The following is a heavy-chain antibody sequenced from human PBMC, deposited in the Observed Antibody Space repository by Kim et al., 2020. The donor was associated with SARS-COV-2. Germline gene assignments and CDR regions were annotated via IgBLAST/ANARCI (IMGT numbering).Heavy chain of an antibody. J-gene: IGHJ4*02. CDR2: FYHSGNT. D-gene: IGHD1-7*01. CDR3: ARLLTNYPRD. Sequence: SETQSLTCTVSAYSISSGSFWGWIRQPPGKRLEWVGSFYHSGNTYYNPFLKSRVTISEDTSKNQFSLKLTSVTAADTAVYYCARLLTNYPRDWGQGTLVTVSS. CDR1: AYSISSGSF. V-gene: IGHV4-38-2*02.